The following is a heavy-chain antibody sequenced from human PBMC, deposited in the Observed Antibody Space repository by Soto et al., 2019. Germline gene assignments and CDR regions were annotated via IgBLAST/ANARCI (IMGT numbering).Heavy chain of an antibody. CDR3: ARDGRHDAFDI. J-gene: IGHJ3*02. D-gene: IGHD6-25*01. V-gene: IGHV3-11*06. Sequence: GGSLRLSCAVSGFTFSDYYMTWIRQAPGKGLEWVSYISSSTSHTNYADSVKDRFTISRDNSKNTLYLQMNSLRAEDTAVYYCARDGRHDAFDIWGQGTMVTVAS. CDR1: GFTFSDYY. CDR2: ISSSTSHT.